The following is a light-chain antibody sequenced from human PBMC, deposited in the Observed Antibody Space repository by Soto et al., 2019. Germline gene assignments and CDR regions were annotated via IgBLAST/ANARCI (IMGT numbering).Light chain of an antibody. V-gene: IGKV2-28*01. Sequence: DIVMTQSPLSLPVTPGEPASISCRSSQSLLHSNGYNYLDWYLQKPGQSPQLLIYLGSNRASGVPDRFSGSGSATYFTLKSSRVEAEDVGVYYCMQALRTPYTFGQGTKLEIK. CDR2: LGS. J-gene: IGKJ2*01. CDR1: QSLLHSNGYNY. CDR3: MQALRTPYT.